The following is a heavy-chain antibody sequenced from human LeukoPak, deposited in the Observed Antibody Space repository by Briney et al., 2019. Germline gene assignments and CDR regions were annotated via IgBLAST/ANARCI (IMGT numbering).Heavy chain of an antibody. J-gene: IGHJ4*02. CDR2: INHSGST. CDR3: ARGPPENSLFDY. V-gene: IGHV4-34*01. D-gene: IGHD6-6*01. Sequence: PSETLSLTCAVYGGSFSGYYWSWIRQPPGKGLEWIGEINHSGSTNYNPSLKSRVTISVDTSKNQFSLKLSSVTAADTAVYYCARGPPENSLFDYWGQGTLVTVSS. CDR1: GGSFSGYY.